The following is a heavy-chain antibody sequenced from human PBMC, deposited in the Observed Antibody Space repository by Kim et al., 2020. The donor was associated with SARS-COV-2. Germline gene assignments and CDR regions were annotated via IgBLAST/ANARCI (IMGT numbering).Heavy chain of an antibody. J-gene: IGHJ6*02. D-gene: IGHD6-13*01. CDR1: GFTFSSYS. Sequence: GGSLRLSCAASGFTFSSYSMNWVRQAPGKGLEWVSYISSSSSTIYYADSVKGRFTISRDNAKNSLYLQMNSLRDEDTAVYYCARDNHLRLRWYPAYYYYGMDVWGQGTTVTVSS. V-gene: IGHV3-48*02. CDR3: ARDNHLRLRWYPAYYYYGMDV. CDR2: ISSSSSTI.